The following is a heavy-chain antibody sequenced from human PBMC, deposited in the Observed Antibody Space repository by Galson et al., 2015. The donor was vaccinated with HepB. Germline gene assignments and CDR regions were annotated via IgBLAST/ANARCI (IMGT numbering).Heavy chain of an antibody. CDR2: ISGSGGTI. D-gene: IGHD2-2*01. CDR3: AKGGDCSSTSCPYYYYYYMDV. V-gene: IGHV3-23*01. J-gene: IGHJ6*03. CDR1: GFTFSNYA. Sequence: SLRLSCAASGFTFSNYAMTWVRQAPGKGLEWGSAISGSGGTIDYAESVKGRFTISRDNSKNTLYLRMNSLRAEDTAVYYCAKGGDCSSTSCPYYYYYYMDVWGTGTTVTVSS.